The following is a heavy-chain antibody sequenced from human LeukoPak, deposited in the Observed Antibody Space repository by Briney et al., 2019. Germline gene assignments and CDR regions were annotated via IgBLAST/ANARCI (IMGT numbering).Heavy chain of an antibody. D-gene: IGHD5-12*01. CDR3: ARTLTPYSGYDY. CDR2: IYYSGST. CDR1: GGSISSYY. V-gene: IGHV4-59*08. J-gene: IGHJ4*02. Sequence: SSETLSLTCTVSGGSISSYYWSWIRQPPGKGLEWIGYIYYSGSTNYNPSLKSRVTISVDTSKTQFSLKLSSVTAADTAVYYCARTLTPYSGYDYWGQGTLVTVSS.